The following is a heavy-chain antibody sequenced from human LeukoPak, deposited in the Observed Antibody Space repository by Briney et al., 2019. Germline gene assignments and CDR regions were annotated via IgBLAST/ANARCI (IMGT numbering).Heavy chain of an antibody. CDR2: ISTSGSP. J-gene: IGHJ4*02. V-gene: IGHV4-4*07. Sequence: SETLSLTCKVSGGSIIRYHWSWIRQPAGKGLEWIGRISTSGSPNYNPSLMSRVTMSVDTSKNQFSLKLSSVTAADTAVYYCARGNKSLNYYGSGSYYRYWGQGTLVTVSS. CDR1: GGSIIRYH. D-gene: IGHD3-10*01. CDR3: ARGNKSLNYYGSGSYYRY.